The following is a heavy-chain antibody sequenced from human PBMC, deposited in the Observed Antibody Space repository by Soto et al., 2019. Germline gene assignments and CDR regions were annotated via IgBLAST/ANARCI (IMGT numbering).Heavy chain of an antibody. J-gene: IGHJ4*02. Sequence: GGSLRLSCAASGFTFSSFAMSWVRQAPGKGLEWVSAISGSGGSTYYADSVKGRFTISRDNSKNQVVLTMTNMDPVDTATYYCAHRICSGGSCFLDYWGQGTLVTVSS. CDR1: GFTFSSFA. CDR2: ISGSGGST. V-gene: IGHV3-23*01. D-gene: IGHD2-15*01. CDR3: AHRICSGGSCFLDY.